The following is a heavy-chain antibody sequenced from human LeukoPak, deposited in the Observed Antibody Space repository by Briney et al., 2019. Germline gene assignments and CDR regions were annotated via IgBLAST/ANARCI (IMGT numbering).Heavy chain of an antibody. CDR3: ARARTYRSHAFDI. J-gene: IGHJ3*02. CDR2: ISSSGSTI. Sequence: GGSLRLSCAASGFTFSDYYMSWLRQAPGKGLEWVSYISSSGSTIYYADSVKGRFTISRDNAKNSLYLQMNSLRAEDTAVYYCARARTYRSHAFDIWGQGTMVTVSS. V-gene: IGHV3-11*04. D-gene: IGHD1-14*01. CDR1: GFTFSDYY.